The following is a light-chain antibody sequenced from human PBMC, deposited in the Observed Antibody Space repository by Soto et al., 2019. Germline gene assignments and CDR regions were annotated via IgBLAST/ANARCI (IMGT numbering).Light chain of an antibody. CDR1: QRVRSN. Sequence: ETVMTQYPAALSVSPGERATLSCRASQRVRSNVAWYQQAPGQAPRLLIYGASTRAAGIPDRFSGSGSGTEFTLTISRLQSEDFAVYYCQQYNNCPPVTFGQGTRLDIK. CDR2: GAS. V-gene: IGKV3-15*01. J-gene: IGKJ5*01. CDR3: QQYNNCPPVT.